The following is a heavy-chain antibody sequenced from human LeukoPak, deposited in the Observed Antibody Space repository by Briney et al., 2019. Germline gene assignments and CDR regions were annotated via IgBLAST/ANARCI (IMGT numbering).Heavy chain of an antibody. V-gene: IGHV3-73*01. D-gene: IGHD1-1*01. CDR3: TRNNNWQFDY. J-gene: IGHJ4*02. CDR1: GFTFSGSA. Sequence: GGSLRLSCAASGFTFSGSAMHWVRQASGKGLEWVSRIRSKANSYATAYAASVKGRFTISRADSKNTAYLQMNSLKTGDTAVYYCTRNNNWQFDYWGQGTLVTVSS. CDR2: IRSKANSYAT.